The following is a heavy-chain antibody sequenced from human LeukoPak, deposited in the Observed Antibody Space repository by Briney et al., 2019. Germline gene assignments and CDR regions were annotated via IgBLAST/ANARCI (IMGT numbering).Heavy chain of an antibody. CDR3: AREGYSYGRNKYYYYYYMDV. CDR2: ISSSGSII. J-gene: IGHJ6*03. D-gene: IGHD5-18*01. V-gene: IGHV3-11*04. CDR1: GFTFSDYY. Sequence: GGSLRLSCAASGFTFSDYYMTWIRQAPGKGLEWVSYISSSGSIIYYADSVKGRFIISRDNAKNSLYLQMNSLRAEDTAVYYCAREGYSYGRNKYYYYYYMDVWGKGTTVTVSS.